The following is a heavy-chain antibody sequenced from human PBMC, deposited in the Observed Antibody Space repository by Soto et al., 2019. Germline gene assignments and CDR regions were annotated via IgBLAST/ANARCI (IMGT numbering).Heavy chain of an antibody. CDR3: PRSLFTSSWFAGS. J-gene: IGHJ5*02. CDR2: IYHSGTT. Sequence: SETLSLTCAVSGYPISSGYYWGWIRLPPGKGLEWIGSIYHSGTTYYNPSLKSRVTISLDTSKNQFSLQLSSVTAADTAVYYCPRSLFTSSWFAGSWGQGTLVTVSS. CDR1: GYPISSGYY. D-gene: IGHD6-13*01. V-gene: IGHV4-38-2*01.